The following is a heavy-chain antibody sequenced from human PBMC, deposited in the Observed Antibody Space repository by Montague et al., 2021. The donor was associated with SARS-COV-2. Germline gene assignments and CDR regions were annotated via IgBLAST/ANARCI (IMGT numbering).Heavy chain of an antibody. J-gene: IGHJ5*02. V-gene: IGHV3-23*03. D-gene: IGHD3-9*01. CDR2: IHSAGRGT. CDR3: AKVGDILAGYSLINLDA. Sequence: SLRLSCXASGFTFSNSPMSWVRQAPGKGLDWVSVIHSAGRGTYYXDSVQGRFTISRDNLKNTVYLQMNSLRDVDTALYYCAKVGDILAGYSLINLDAWGQGTLVVVSS. CDR1: GFTFSNSP.